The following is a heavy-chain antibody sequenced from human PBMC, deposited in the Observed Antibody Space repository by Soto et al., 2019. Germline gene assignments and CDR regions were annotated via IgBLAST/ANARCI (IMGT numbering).Heavy chain of an antibody. J-gene: IGHJ4*02. CDR3: ARGDNYVRI. V-gene: IGHV3-7*05. Sequence: GGSLRLSCAASGFTFTTYWMAWVRQAPGKALEWVANIKQDGSERYFVDSVKGRFTISRDNAKNSLYLQMNTLRAEDSAVYFCARGDNYVRIWGQGTLVTVSS. CDR2: IKQDGSER. CDR1: GFTFTTYW. D-gene: IGHD3-16*01.